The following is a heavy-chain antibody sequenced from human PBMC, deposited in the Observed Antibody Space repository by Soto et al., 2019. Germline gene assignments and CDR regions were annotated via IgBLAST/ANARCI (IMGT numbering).Heavy chain of an antibody. Sequence: SETLSLTCTVSGGSISSSSYYWGWIRQPPGKGREWIGSIYYSGSTYYNPSLKGRVTISVDTSKNQFSLKLSSVTAADTAVYYCARQAISSEAWFDPWGQGTLVTVSS. J-gene: IGHJ5*02. CDR1: GGSISSSSYY. D-gene: IGHD3-3*01. CDR2: IYYSGST. CDR3: ARQAISSEAWFDP. V-gene: IGHV4-39*01.